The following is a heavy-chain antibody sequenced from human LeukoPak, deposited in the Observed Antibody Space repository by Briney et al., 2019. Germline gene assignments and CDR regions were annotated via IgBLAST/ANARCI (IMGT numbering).Heavy chain of an antibody. J-gene: IGHJ4*02. D-gene: IGHD3-10*01. Sequence: SGTLSLTCAVSGGSISSSNWWSWVRQPPGKGLEWIGEIYHSGSTNYNPSLKSRVTISVGKSKNQFSLKLSSVTAADTAVYYCARHHYYYASGSGFDSWGQGTLVTVSS. CDR3: ARHHYYYASGSGFDS. CDR2: IYHSGST. V-gene: IGHV4-4*02. CDR1: GGSISSSNW.